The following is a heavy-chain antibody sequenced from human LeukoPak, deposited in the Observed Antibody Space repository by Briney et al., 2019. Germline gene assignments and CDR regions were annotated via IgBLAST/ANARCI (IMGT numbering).Heavy chain of an antibody. J-gene: IGHJ5*01. V-gene: IGHV1-46*01. CDR2: IDPRGGTR. D-gene: IGHD3-10*01. Sequence: ASVKVSCKASGFIFTNYYMHWVRPAPGQVLEWMGFIDPRGGTRSYAQNFQGRVTMTWDTSASTVYMKLSSLTSRNTAVYYCARESPPVCYFDCWGQGTLVTVSS. CDR3: ARESPPVCYFDC. CDR1: GFIFTNYY.